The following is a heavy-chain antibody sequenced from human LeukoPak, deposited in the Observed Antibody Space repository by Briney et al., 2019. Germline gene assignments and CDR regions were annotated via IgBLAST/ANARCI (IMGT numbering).Heavy chain of an antibody. J-gene: IGHJ6*03. D-gene: IGHD3-9*01. Sequence: PSETLSLTCTVSGYSISSGYYWGWLRQPPGKGLEWIGSIYHSGSTYYNPSLKSRVTISVDTSKNQFSLKLSSVTAADTAVYYCARGALNYYYMDVWGKGTTVTVSS. CDR1: GYSISSGYY. CDR2: IYHSGST. CDR3: ARGALNYYYMDV. V-gene: IGHV4-38-2*02.